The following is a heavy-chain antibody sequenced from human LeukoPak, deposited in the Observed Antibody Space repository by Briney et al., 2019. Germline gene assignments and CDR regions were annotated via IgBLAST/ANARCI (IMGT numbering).Heavy chain of an antibody. CDR2: IRSKVNNFAT. D-gene: IGHD1-14*01. V-gene: IGHV3-73*01. CDR3: TAATPPSRRSSPAGSNYYYSGVDV. CDR1: GFIFSDSA. Sequence: GSLKLSCAASGFIFSDSAIHWVRQASGKGLEWVGRIRSKVNNFATEYAASVKGRFTISRDDSKNTAYLQMNSLKIEDTAVYYYTAATPPSRRSSPAGSNYYYSGVDVWGQGTTVTVSS. J-gene: IGHJ6*02.